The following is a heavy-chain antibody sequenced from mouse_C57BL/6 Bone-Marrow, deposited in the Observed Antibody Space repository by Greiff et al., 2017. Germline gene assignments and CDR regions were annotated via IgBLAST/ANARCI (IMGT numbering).Heavy chain of an antibody. CDR1: GFNIKDDY. CDR2: IDPENGDT. V-gene: IGHV14-4*01. D-gene: IGHD2-1*01. J-gene: IGHJ2*01. CDR3: TTAGVYYGNPYFDY. Sequence: VQLQQSGAELVRPGASVKLSCTASGFNIKDDYMHWVKQRPEQGLEWIGWIDPENGDTEYASKFQGKATITADTSSNTAYLQLSSLTSEDTAVYYCTTAGVYYGNPYFDYWGQGTTLTVSS.